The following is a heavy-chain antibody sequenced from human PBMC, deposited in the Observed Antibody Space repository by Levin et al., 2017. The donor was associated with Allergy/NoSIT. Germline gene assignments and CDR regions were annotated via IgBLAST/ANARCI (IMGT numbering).Heavy chain of an antibody. D-gene: IGHD6-19*01. Sequence: SQTLSLPCTVSGGSVSSGSYYWSWIRQPPGKGLEWIGYIYYSGSTNYNPSLKSRVTISVDTSKNQFSLKLSSVTAADTAVYYCARVRTVAGRSFDYWGQGTLVTVSS. CDR2: IYYSGST. J-gene: IGHJ4*02. V-gene: IGHV4-61*01. CDR3: ARVRTVAGRSFDY. CDR1: GGSVSSGSYY.